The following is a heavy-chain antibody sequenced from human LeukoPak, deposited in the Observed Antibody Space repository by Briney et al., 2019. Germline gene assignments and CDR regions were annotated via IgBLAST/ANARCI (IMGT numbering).Heavy chain of an antibody. CDR1: GYTLTKLY. J-gene: IGHJ6*02. CDR3: GTLRWHIIELHYYYAMDV. CDR2: FDPEDGET. Sequence: ASVKVSCKVSGYTLTKLYIHWVRQAPGKGLEWMGGFDPEDGETIYAQQFQGRVTMTEDTSSDTAYMELKNLRSEGTAVYYCGTLRWHIIELHYYYAMDVWGQGTTVTVSS. V-gene: IGHV1-24*01. D-gene: IGHD2-21*01.